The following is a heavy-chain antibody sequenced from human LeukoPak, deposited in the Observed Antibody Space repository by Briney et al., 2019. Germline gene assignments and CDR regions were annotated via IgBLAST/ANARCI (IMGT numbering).Heavy chain of an antibody. D-gene: IGHD4-11*01. V-gene: IGHV1-2*02. CDR3: ARDLTTVTAFYYYYYMDV. Sequence: ASVKVSCKASGYTFTGYYMHWVRHAPGQGLEWMGWINPNSGGTNYAQKFQGRATMTRDTSISTAYMELSRLRSDDTAVYYCARDLTTVTAFYYYYYMDVWGKGTTVTVSS. J-gene: IGHJ6*03. CDR2: INPNSGGT. CDR1: GYTFTGYY.